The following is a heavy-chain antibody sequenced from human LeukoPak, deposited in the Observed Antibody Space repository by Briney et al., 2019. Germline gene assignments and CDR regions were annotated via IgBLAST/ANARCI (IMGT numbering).Heavy chain of an antibody. CDR1: GGSISSSSAY. CDR2: IYYSKNT. V-gene: IGHV4-39*01. CDR3: VSPRGFSYGYFDY. J-gene: IGHJ4*02. D-gene: IGHD5-18*01. Sequence: AETLSLTCTVSGGSISSSSAYWAWIRQPPGKGLEWIVSIYYSKNTYYNPSLKSRLTISADTSKNQFSLKLGSVSATDTAVYYCVSPRGFSYGYFDYWGQGTLVTVSS.